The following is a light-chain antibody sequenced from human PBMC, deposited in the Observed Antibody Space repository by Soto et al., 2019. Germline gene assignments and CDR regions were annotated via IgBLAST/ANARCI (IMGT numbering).Light chain of an antibody. Sequence: QSVLTQPPSVSGAPGQRVTISCTGSSSNIGAGYDVHWYQQLPGTAPKLLIYGNSNRPSGVPDRFSGSKSGTSASLAITGLQAEDEADYYCQSSDSSLSYVFGNGTKVTVL. CDR2: GNS. CDR1: SSNIGAGYD. J-gene: IGLJ1*01. CDR3: QSSDSSLSYV. V-gene: IGLV1-40*01.